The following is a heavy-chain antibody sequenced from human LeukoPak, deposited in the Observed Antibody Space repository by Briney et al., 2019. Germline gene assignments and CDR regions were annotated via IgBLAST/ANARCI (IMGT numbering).Heavy chain of an antibody. D-gene: IGHD3-16*01. V-gene: IGHV3-30*04. Sequence: GGSLRLSCAASEFTFSSYAMHWVRQAPGKGLEWVAVISYDGGNKYYADSVKGRFTISRDNSKNTLYLQMNSLRAEDTAVYYCARDLDGGPDIWGQGTMVTVSS. CDR3: ARDLDGGPDI. CDR2: ISYDGGNK. J-gene: IGHJ3*02. CDR1: EFTFSSYA.